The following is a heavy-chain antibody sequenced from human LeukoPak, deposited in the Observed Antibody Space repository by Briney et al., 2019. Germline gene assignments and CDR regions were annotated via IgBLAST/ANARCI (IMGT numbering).Heavy chain of an antibody. V-gene: IGHV3-33*01. CDR2: IWYDGSDK. J-gene: IGHJ4*02. CDR1: GFTFSKYG. CDR3: ARDLVGAIAHGFDY. Sequence: GGSLRLSCAASGFTFSKYGMHWVRQAPGKGLEWVAVIWYDGSDKYYADSVKGRFTISRDISKNTLYLQMNSLRAEDTAVYYCARDLVGAIAHGFDYWGQGSLVTVSS. D-gene: IGHD1-26*01.